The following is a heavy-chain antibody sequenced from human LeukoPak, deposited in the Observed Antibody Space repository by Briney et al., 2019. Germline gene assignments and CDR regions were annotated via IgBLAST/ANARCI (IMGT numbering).Heavy chain of an antibody. V-gene: IGHV1-18*01. CDR3: ARSISGSSTYYLFGMDL. D-gene: IGHD1-26*01. J-gene: IGHJ6*02. Sequence: ASVKVSCKASGYTFTSYGISWVRQAPGQGLEWMGWISAYNGNTNYAQKLQGRVTMTTDTSTSTAYMELRRLRSDDTAVYYCARSISGSSTYYLFGMDLWGPRTTVTVSS. CDR1: GYTFTSYG. CDR2: ISAYNGNT.